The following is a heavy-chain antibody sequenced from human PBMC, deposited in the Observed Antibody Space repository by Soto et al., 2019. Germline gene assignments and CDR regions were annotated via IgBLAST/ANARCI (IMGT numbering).Heavy chain of an antibody. D-gene: IGHD1-1*01. CDR3: ERTGDGHHDFLAY. V-gene: IGHV3-7*01. CDR2: INQDGNED. J-gene: IGHJ4*02. Sequence: GGALKLAWGSSGFTFSCYWMNFVLHAPGKGLEWVANINQDGNEDNLLDSVKGRFTISRDNAKNSLFLQMNSLRVDDTAVYYCERTGDGHHDFLAYWGQGALVTVSS. CDR1: GFTFSCYW.